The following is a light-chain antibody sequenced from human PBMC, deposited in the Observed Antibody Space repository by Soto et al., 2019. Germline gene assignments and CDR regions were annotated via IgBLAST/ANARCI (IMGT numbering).Light chain of an antibody. CDR3: QQYESSQT. CDR2: DVS. V-gene: IGKV1-5*01. J-gene: IGKJ1*01. Sequence: DVHMTQPPSTLSASVGDRVTITWRASQNIGTWLSWYAQKPGGARRLLICDVSNLQSGVPSRFSGSGSRPEFTLTINSLQPEDFGIYYCQQYESSQTFGQGGKLDIK. CDR1: QNIGTW.